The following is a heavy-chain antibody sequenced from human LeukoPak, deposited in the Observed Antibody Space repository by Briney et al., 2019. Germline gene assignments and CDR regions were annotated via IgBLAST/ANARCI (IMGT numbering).Heavy chain of an antibody. J-gene: IGHJ4*02. CDR1: GFTFSSYA. D-gene: IGHD4-17*01. CDR2: ISYDGSNK. V-gene: IGHV3-30*04. Sequence: PTGGSLRLSCAASGFTFSSYAMHWVRQAPGKGLEWVAVISYDGSNKYYADSVKGRFTISRDNAKNSLYLQMNSLRAEDTAVYYCARVPPNTVTTLQYFDYWGQGTLVTVSS. CDR3: ARVPPNTVTTLQYFDY.